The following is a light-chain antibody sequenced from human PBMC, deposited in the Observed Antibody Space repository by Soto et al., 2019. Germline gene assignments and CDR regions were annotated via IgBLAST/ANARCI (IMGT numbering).Light chain of an antibody. CDR1: SSNIGAGYD. CDR3: SSYTISNTLTLV. J-gene: IGLJ1*01. Sequence: QSVLTQPPSVSGAPGQRVTITCTGSSSNIGAGYDVHWYQQLPGTAPKLLIYGNSNRPSGVPDRFSGSKSGTSASLAITGLQAEDEADYYCSSYTISNTLTLVFGAGTKLTVL. CDR2: GNS. V-gene: IGLV1-40*01.